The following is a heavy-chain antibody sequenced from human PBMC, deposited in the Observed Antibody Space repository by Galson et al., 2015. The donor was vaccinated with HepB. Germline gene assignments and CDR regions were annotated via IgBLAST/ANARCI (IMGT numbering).Heavy chain of an antibody. D-gene: IGHD2-2*03. CDR3: ARDWSLGGYCSSTSCDDY. CDR2: ISSSSSYI. V-gene: IGHV3-21*01. CDR1: GFTFSSYS. J-gene: IGHJ4*02. Sequence: SLRLSCAASGFTFSSYSMNWVRQAPGKGLEWVSSISSSSSYIYYADSVKGRFTISRDNAKNSLYLQMNSLRAEDTAVYYCARDWSLGGYCSSTSCDDYWGQGTLVTVSS.